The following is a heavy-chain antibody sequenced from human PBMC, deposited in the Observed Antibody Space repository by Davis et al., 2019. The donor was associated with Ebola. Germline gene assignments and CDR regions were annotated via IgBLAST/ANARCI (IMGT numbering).Heavy chain of an antibody. CDR2: ISAYNGNT. CDR1: GYTFNNYA. J-gene: IGHJ4*02. CDR3: ARGRVLWFGELLSLPVDY. Sequence: ASSVKVSCKSSGYTFNNYAISWVRQAPGQGLEWMGWISAYNGNTNYAKILQGIVTMTTGTSTGTAYMELSRLRSDDTDVYYCARGRVLWFGELLSLPVDYWGQGTLVTVSS. D-gene: IGHD3-10*01. V-gene: IGHV1-18*01.